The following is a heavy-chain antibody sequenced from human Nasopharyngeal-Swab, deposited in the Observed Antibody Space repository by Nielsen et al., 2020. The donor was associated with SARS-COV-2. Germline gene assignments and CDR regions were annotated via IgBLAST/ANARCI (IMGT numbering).Heavy chain of an antibody. CDR2: IYTSGST. V-gene: IGHV4-61*02. CDR3: AREHCSSTSCYENWFDP. J-gene: IGHJ5*02. CDR1: GGSLRSGDYY. Sequence: SETLSLTCDVFGGSLRSGDYYWSWIRQPAGKGLEWIGRIYTSGSTNYNPSLKSRVTISVDTSKNQFSLKLSSVTAADTAVYYCAREHCSSTSCYENWFDPWGQGTLVTVSS. D-gene: IGHD2-2*01.